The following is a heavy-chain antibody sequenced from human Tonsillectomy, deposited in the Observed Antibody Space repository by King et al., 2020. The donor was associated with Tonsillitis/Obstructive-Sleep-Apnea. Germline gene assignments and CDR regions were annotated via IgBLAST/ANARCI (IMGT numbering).Heavy chain of an antibody. V-gene: IGHV1-18*01. D-gene: IGHD3-3*01. CDR3: ASSTIFGVVIYYVDV. CDR2: ISPYNGNT. J-gene: IGHJ6*03. CDR1: GYTFTSYG. Sequence: QLVQSGAEVKKPGASVKVSCKASGYTFTSYGISWVRRAPGKGLEWMGWISPYNGNTNFAQKLTGTVTMTTATSTSTAYMELRSLRSDDTAVYYCASSTIFGVVIYYVDVWGKGTTVTVSS.